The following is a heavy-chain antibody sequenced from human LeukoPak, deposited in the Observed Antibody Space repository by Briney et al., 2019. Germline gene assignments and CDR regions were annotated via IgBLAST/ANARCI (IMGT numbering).Heavy chain of an antibody. V-gene: IGHV1-24*01. CDR1: GYTLTELS. CDR2: FDPEDGET. Sequence: GASVKVSCKVSGYTLTELSMHWVRQAPGKGLEWMGGFDPEDGETIYAQKFQGRVTMTEDTSTDTAYMELSSLRSEDTAVYYCAISYCSSTSCYAFWFDPWGQGTLVTVSS. J-gene: IGHJ5*02. CDR3: AISYCSSTSCYAFWFDP. D-gene: IGHD2-2*01.